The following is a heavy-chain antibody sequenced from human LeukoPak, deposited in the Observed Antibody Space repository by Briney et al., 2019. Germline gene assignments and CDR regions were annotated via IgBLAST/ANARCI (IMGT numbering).Heavy chain of an antibody. V-gene: IGHV4-39*01. Sequence: SETLSLTCTVSGGSISASYNWGWIRQPPGKGLEWIGSIYYSGSTYYNPSLKSRVTISVDTSKNQFSLKLSSVTAADTAVYYCASQDDSSGYYYIHAFDIWGQGTMVTVSS. J-gene: IGHJ3*02. CDR3: ASQDDSSGYYYIHAFDI. D-gene: IGHD3-22*01. CDR1: GGSISASYN. CDR2: IYYSGST.